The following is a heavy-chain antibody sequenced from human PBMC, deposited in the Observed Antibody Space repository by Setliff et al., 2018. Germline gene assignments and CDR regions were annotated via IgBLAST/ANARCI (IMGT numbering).Heavy chain of an antibody. CDR3: ARRGSMVTKFGAFDI. D-gene: IGHD4-17*01. J-gene: IGHJ3*02. V-gene: IGHV4-39*01. Sequence: PSETLSLTCTVSGGSISSSNYYWGWIRQPPGKGLEWIGSIYYSGSTYYNPSLKSRVTISVDTSKNQFSLKLSSVTAADTAVYYCARRGSMVTKFGAFDIWGQGTMVTVS. CDR1: GGSISSSNYY. CDR2: IYYSGST.